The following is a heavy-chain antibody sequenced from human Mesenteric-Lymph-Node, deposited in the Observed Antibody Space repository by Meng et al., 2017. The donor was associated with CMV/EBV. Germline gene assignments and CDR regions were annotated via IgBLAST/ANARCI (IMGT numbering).Heavy chain of an antibody. CDR2: IYHTGNT. Sequence: SETLSLTCTVSGYSISSGYYWGWIRQPPGKGLERIGSIYHTGNTYYNPSLKSRVTISVDTSKNQFSLKLSSVSAADTAVYYCAKVDLLLDYWGQGTLVTVSS. J-gene: IGHJ4*02. CDR1: GYSISSGYY. D-gene: IGHD2-15*01. V-gene: IGHV4-38-2*02. CDR3: AKVDLLLDY.